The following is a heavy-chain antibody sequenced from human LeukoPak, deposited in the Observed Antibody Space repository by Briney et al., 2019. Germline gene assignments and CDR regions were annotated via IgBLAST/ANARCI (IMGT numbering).Heavy chain of an antibody. CDR1: GYTFTGYY. CDR2: INPNSGGT. CDR3: ARSGSGSYYDVDY. Sequence: GASVKVSCKASGYTFTGYYMHWVRQAPGQGLEWMGRINPNSGGTNYAQKFQGRVTMTRDTSISTAYMELSRLRSDDTAVYYCARSGSGSYYDVDYWGQGTPVTVSS. J-gene: IGHJ4*02. V-gene: IGHV1-2*06. D-gene: IGHD1-26*01.